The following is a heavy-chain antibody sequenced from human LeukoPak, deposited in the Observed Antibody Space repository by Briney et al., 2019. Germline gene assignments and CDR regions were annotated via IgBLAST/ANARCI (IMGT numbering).Heavy chain of an antibody. CDR2: IYTSGST. J-gene: IGHJ6*03. V-gene: IGHV4-4*07. D-gene: IGHD3-10*01. CDR3: AREVLWFGEPAPYYYMDV. Sequence: SETLSLTCTVSGGSISSYYWSWIRQPAGKGLEWIGRIYTSGSTNYNPSLKSRVTMSVDTSKNQFSLKLSSVTAADTAVYYCAREVLWFGEPAPYYYMDVWGKGTTVTISS. CDR1: GGSISSYY.